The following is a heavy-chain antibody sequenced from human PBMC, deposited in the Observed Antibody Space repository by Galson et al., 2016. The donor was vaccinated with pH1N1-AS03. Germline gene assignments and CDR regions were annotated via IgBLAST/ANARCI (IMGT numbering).Heavy chain of an antibody. D-gene: IGHD1-14*01. CDR1: GFSFTTSEVG. CDR3: ARHIGTAAGFFYYGMDV. Sequence: PALVKPTQTLTPTCTFSGFSFTTSEVGVGWIRQPPGKALEWLALIWWDDDKRYSPFLKSRVTVTKDTSKNQVVLTMTNMDPVDTATYYCARHIGTAAGFFYYGMDVWGQGTTVTVSS. V-gene: IGHV2-5*02. CDR2: IWWDDDK. J-gene: IGHJ6*02.